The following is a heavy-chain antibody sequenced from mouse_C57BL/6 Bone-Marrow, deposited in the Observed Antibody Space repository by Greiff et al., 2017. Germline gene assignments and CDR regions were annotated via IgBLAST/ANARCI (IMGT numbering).Heavy chain of an antibody. J-gene: IGHJ4*01. CDR2: IDPNSGGT. Sequence: QVQLKQPGAELVKPGASVKLSCKASGYTFTSYWMHWVKQRPGRGLEWIGRIDPNSGGTKYNEKFKSKATLTVDKPSSTAYMQLSSLTSEDSAVYYCARCLYYYGSRDYAMDYWGQGTSVTVSS. V-gene: IGHV1-72*01. CDR3: ARCLYYYGSRDYAMDY. CDR1: GYTFTSYW. D-gene: IGHD1-1*01.